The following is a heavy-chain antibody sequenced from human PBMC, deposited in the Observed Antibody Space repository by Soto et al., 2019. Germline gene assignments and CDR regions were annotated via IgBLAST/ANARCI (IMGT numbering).Heavy chain of an antibody. V-gene: IGHV4-59*01. CDR2: IYYSGST. CDR3: ARDKAPGTSNWFDP. Sequence: ASETLSLTCTVSGGSISSYYWSWIRQPPGKGLEWIGYIYYSGSTNYNPSLKSRVTISVDTSKNQFSLKLSSVTAADTAVYYCARDKAPGTSNWFDPWGQGTLVTVSS. J-gene: IGHJ5*02. CDR1: GGSISSYY.